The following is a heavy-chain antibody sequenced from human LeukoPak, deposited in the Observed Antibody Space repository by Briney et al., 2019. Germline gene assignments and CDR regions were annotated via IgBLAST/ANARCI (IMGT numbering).Heavy chain of an antibody. Sequence: SETLSLTCTVSGGSISSYYWSWVRQPPGKGLEWIGYIYYNGRTNYNPSLKSRVTLSLDTSTNQFSLKLRSVTAADTAVYYCARDDSGGYYYFYYWGQGTLVTVSS. V-gene: IGHV4-59*01. CDR1: GGSISSYY. CDR3: ARDDSGGYYYFYY. D-gene: IGHD3-22*01. J-gene: IGHJ4*02. CDR2: IYYNGRT.